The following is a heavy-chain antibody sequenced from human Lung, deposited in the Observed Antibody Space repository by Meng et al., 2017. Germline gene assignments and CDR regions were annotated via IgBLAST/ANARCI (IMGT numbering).Heavy chain of an antibody. V-gene: IGHV4-34*01. D-gene: IGHD4-11*01. J-gene: IGHJ4*02. CDR1: CGSFSDYY. CDR3: ARGPTTMAHDFDY. Sequence: QVQLQQWGAGLLKPSETLSLTCVVSCGSFSDYYWSWIRQPPGKGLEWIGEINHSGSTNYNPSLENRATISVDTSQNNLSLKLSSVTAADSAVYYCARGPTTMAHDFDYWGQGTLVTVSS. CDR2: INHSGST.